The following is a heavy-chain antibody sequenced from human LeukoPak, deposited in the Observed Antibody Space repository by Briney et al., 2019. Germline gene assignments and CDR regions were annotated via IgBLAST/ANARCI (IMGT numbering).Heavy chain of an antibody. D-gene: IGHD1-20*01. CDR3: AKLTVPFGTNYYYGMDV. CDR1: GFTFSSYG. V-gene: IGHV3-30*18. Sequence: GGSLRLSCAASGFTFSSYGMHWVRQAPGKGLEWVAVISYDGSNKYYADSVKGRFTISRDNSKNTLYLQMNSLRAEDTAVYYCAKLTVPFGTNYYYGMDVWGQGTTVTVSS. J-gene: IGHJ6*02. CDR2: ISYDGSNK.